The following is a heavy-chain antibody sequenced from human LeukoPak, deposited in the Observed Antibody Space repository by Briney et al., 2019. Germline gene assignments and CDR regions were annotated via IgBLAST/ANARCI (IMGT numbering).Heavy chain of an antibody. D-gene: IGHD3-16*01. J-gene: IGHJ6*03. V-gene: IGHV4-59*01. Sequence: SETLSLTCTVSGGSLSSYYWSWIRQPPGKGLEWIGYIYYSGSTNYKPSLKSRVTISVDTSKNQFSLKLSSVTAADTAVYYCARETSQKGAHYMDVWGKGTTVTISS. CDR1: GGSLSSYY. CDR3: ARETSQKGAHYMDV. CDR2: IYYSGST.